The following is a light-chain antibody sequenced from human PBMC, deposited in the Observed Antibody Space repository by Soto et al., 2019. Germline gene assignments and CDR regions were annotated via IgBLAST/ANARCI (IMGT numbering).Light chain of an antibody. V-gene: IGKV1-39*01. J-gene: IGKJ2*04. Sequence: DIQMTQSPSSLSASVGDRVTITCRASQSISPYLNWYQHKPGKAPKLLIFASSTLHSGVPSRFSGSGSGTDFTLTISALQPEDSATYYCQQTYTTPCSFGQGTKLETK. CDR2: ASS. CDR3: QQTYTTPCS. CDR1: QSISPY.